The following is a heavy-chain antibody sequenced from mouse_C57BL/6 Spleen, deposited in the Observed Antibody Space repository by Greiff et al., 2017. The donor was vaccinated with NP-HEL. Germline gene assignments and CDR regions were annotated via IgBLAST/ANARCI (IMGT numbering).Heavy chain of an antibody. J-gene: IGHJ2*01. CDR3: ARSYGSSYKGLDY. D-gene: IGHD1-1*01. CDR1: GYAFSSSW. CDR2: IYPGDGDT. Sequence: QVQLQQSGPELVKPGASVKISCKASGYAFSSSWMNWVKQRPGKGLEWIGRIYPGDGDTNYNGKFKGKATLTADKSSSTAYMQLSSLTSEDSAVYFCARSYGSSYKGLDYWGQGTTLTVSS. V-gene: IGHV1-82*01.